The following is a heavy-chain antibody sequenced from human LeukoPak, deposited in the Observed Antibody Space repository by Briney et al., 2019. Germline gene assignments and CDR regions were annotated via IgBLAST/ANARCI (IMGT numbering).Heavy chain of an antibody. J-gene: IGHJ2*01. D-gene: IGHD4-17*01. CDR2: IYYSGST. V-gene: IGHV4-39*07. CDR1: GGSISSSSYY. CDR3: GLGDYVEDWYFDL. Sequence: PPETLSLTCTVSGGSISSSSYYWGWIRQPPGKGLEWIGSIYYSGSTYYNPSLKSRVTISVDTSKNQFSLKLSSVTAADTAVYARGLGDYVEDWYFDLWGRGTLVTVSS.